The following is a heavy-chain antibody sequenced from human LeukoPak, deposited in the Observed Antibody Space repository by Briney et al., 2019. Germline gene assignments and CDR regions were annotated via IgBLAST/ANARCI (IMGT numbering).Heavy chain of an antibody. J-gene: IGHJ4*02. CDR3: ARAQDY. CDR2: INHSGST. CDR1: GGSFSGYY. V-gene: IGHV4-34*01. Sequence: PSETLSLTCAVYGGSFSGYYWSWIRQPPGKGLEWIGEINHSGSTNYNPSLKSRVTISVDTSKNQFSLKLSSVTAADTAVYYCARAQDYWGQGTLVPVSS.